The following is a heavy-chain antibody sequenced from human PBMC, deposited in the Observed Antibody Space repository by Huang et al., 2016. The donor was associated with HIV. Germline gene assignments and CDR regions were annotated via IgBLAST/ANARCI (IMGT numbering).Heavy chain of an antibody. V-gene: IGHV3-30*02. CDR3: LKDQVGP. CDR1: GFPFRDYG. Sequence: QVQLVESGGGVVQPGGSLRRSCATSGFPFRDYGLHWVRQTPGKGLEWVAFMAYDGTTKVYADSVEGRFTVSRDNSKSTLYLQMNSLRLEDTSIYYCLKDQVGPWGQGTLVTVSS. J-gene: IGHJ5*02. CDR2: MAYDGTTK. D-gene: IGHD3-10*01.